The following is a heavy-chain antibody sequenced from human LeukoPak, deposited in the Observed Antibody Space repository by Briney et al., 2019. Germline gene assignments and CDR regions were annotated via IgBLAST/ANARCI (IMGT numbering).Heavy chain of an antibody. CDR3: ARVGSAAATADY. CDR1: GYTFIGYF. Sequence: ASVKVSCKASGYTFIGYFIHWVRQAPGQGLEWMGWINPNTGGTNYAQNFQGRVTMTRDTSISTAYMELSRLRSDDTAVYFCARVGSAAATADYWGQGTLVTVSS. V-gene: IGHV1-2*02. D-gene: IGHD6-25*01. J-gene: IGHJ4*02. CDR2: INPNTGGT.